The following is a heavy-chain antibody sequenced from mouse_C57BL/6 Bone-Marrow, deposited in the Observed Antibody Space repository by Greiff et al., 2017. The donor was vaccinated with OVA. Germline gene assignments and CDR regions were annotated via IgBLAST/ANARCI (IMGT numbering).Heavy chain of an antibody. V-gene: IGHV1-5*01. Sequence: VQLQPSGTVLARPGASVPMSCKTSGYTFTSYWMHWVKQRPGQGLDWLGAIYPGNSDTRYNQKFKGKAKLTAVTSASTAYMELSSLTNEDSAVYYCTRDDYDYHDAMDYWGQGTSVTVSS. CDR3: TRDDYDYHDAMDY. CDR1: GYTFTSYW. CDR2: IYPGNSDT. D-gene: IGHD2-4*01. J-gene: IGHJ4*01.